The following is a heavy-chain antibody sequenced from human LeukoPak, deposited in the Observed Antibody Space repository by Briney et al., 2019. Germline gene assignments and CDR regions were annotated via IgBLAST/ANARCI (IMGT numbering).Heavy chain of an antibody. CDR3: AKGERVLLWFGELLYHYDAFDI. Sequence: GGSLRLSCAASGFTFSSYGMHWVCQAPGKRLEWVAFIRYDGSNKYYADSVKGRFTISRDNSKNTLYLQMNSLRAEDTAVYYCAKGERVLLWFGELLYHYDAFDIWGQGTMFTVSS. D-gene: IGHD3-10*01. CDR1: GFTFSSYG. J-gene: IGHJ3*02. V-gene: IGHV3-30*02. CDR2: IRYDGSNK.